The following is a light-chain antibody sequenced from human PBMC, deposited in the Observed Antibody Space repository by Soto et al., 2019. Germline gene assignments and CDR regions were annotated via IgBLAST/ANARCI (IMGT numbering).Light chain of an antibody. CDR1: QDISNY. V-gene: IGKV1-33*01. J-gene: IGKJ5*01. Sequence: DIQMTQSPSSLSASVGDRVTITCQASQDISNYLNWYQQKPGKAPKLLIYDASNLETGVPSRFSGSVSGTDFTFTISSLQPEDIATYYCQQYDNLPSITFGQGTRLDFK. CDR3: QQYDNLPSIT. CDR2: DAS.